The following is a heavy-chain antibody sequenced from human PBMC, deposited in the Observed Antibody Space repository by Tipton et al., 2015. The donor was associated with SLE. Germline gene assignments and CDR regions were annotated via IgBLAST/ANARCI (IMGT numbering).Heavy chain of an antibody. CDR1: GYTYTRYG. V-gene: IGHV1-18*01. Sequence: QSGAEVKRPGASVKVSCKATGYTYTRYGITWVRQAPGQGLEWMGWISGYNGNTNYAQKFQGRVTMTTDTSTSTAYLELRSLRPDDTAVYLCARGAPGGSYWGQGTLVTVSP. CDR3: ARGAPGGSY. J-gene: IGHJ4*02. CDR2: ISGYNGNT. D-gene: IGHD2-15*01.